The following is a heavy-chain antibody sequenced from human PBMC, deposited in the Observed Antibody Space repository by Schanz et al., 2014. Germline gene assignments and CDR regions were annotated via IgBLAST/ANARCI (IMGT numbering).Heavy chain of an antibody. J-gene: IGHJ4*02. Sequence: EVQLLESGGGLVQPGGSLRLSCEASGFSFGNYGMSWVRQAPGKGLEWVSGFDAHDGRAYYADSAKGRFTISRDNSKSTLYVEMNSLRVEHTAVYYCSKTLFPGGTTTFGNWGRGTLXTVSS. V-gene: IGHV3-23*01. CDR3: SKTLFPGGTTTFGN. D-gene: IGHD2-8*02. CDR2: FDAHDGRA. CDR1: GFSFGNYG.